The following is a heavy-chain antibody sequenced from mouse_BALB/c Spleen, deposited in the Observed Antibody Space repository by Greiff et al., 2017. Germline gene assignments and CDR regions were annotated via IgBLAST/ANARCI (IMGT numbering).Heavy chain of an antibody. J-gene: IGHJ1*01. Sequence: QVQLQQSGAELAKPGASVKMSCKASGYTFTSYWMHWVKQRPGQGLEWIGYINPSTGYTEYNQKFKDKATLTADKSSSTAYMQLSSLTSEDSAVYYCASTTATAYWYFDVWGAGTTVTVSS. CDR2: INPSTGYT. CDR1: GYTFTSYW. CDR3: ASTTATAYWYFDV. V-gene: IGHV1-7*01. D-gene: IGHD1-2*01.